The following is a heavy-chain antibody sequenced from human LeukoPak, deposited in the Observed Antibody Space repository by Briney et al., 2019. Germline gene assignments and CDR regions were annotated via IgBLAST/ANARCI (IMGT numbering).Heavy chain of an antibody. D-gene: IGHD4-17*01. CDR2: IYYSGST. J-gene: IGHJ6*02. CDR3: ARGADFIRSGYYYGMDV. Sequence: SQTLPLTCTVSGGSISSGGYYWSWIRQHPGKGLEWIGYIYYSGSTYYSPSLKSRVTISVDTSKNQFSLKLSSVTAADTAVYYCARGADFIRSGYYYGMDVWGQGTTVTVSS. V-gene: IGHV4-31*03. CDR1: GGSISSGGYY.